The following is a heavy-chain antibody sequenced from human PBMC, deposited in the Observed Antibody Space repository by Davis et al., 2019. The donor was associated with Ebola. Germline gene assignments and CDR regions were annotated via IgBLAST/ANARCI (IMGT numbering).Heavy chain of an antibody. CDR3: ATQGRYFDWLSNYGMDV. Sequence: SETLSLTCTVSGGSISSSSYYWGWIRQPPGKGLEWIGEINHSGSTNYNPSLKSRVTISVDTSKNQFSLKLSSVTAADTAVYYCATQGRYFDWLSNYGMDVWGQGTTVTVSS. CDR1: GGSISSSSYY. D-gene: IGHD3-9*01. CDR2: INHSGST. V-gene: IGHV4-39*01. J-gene: IGHJ6*02.